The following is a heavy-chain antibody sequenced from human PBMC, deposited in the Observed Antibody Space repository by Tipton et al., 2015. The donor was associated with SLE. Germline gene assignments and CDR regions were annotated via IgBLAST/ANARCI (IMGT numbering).Heavy chain of an antibody. CDR3: VKAPYSTNGVCYRPFDY. V-gene: IGHV3-23*01. CDR2: ISGSGGST. Sequence: SLRLSCAASGFTFSSYAMSWVRQAPGKGLEWVSAISGSGGSTYYADSVKGRFTISRDNSKNTLYLQMSSLRAEDTAVYYCVKAPYSTNGVCYRPFDYWGQGTLVPVSS. D-gene: IGHD2-8*01. J-gene: IGHJ4*02. CDR1: GFTFSSYA.